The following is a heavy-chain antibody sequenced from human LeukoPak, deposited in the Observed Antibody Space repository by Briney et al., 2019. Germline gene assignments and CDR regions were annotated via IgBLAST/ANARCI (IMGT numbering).Heavy chain of an antibody. CDR3: AKEGAIVEYYFGY. CDR2: ISYDGSNK. V-gene: IGHV3-30*18. CDR1: GFTFSSYG. Sequence: GGSPRLSCAASGFTFSSYGMHWVRQAPGKGLEWVAVISYDGSNKYYADSVKGRFTISRDNSKNTLYLQMNSLRAEDTAVYYCAKEGAIVEYYFGYWGQGTLVTVSS. D-gene: IGHD1-26*01. J-gene: IGHJ4*02.